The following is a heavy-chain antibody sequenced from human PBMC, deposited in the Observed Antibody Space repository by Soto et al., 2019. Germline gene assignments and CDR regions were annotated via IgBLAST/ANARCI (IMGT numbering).Heavy chain of an antibody. Sequence: SATLSLTCRAADACLNSKRSKWLRQRDGKRLEWIGRIYSSGSTIYNPSLKSRVTMSVDTSKNQFSLKLRSVTAADTAVYYCARDNVWSGYYSCFDYWGQGTLVTVSS. D-gene: IGHD3-3*01. V-gene: IGHV4-4*07. J-gene: IGHJ4*02. CDR1: DACLNSKR. CDR2: IYSSGST. CDR3: ARDNVWSGYYSCFDY.